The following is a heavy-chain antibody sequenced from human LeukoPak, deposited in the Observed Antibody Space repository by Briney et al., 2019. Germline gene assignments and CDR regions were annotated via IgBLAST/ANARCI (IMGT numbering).Heavy chain of an antibody. CDR2: IYPSGNT. Sequence: GGSLRLSCAASGFTVSSNYMSWVRLAPGKGLEWVSLIYPSGNTYYADSVKGRFTISRDNSKNTLYLQMSSLRAEDTAVYYCASPTSGQSFDIWGQGTMVTVSS. CDR3: ASPTSGQSFDI. V-gene: IGHV3-53*01. CDR1: GFTVSSNY. J-gene: IGHJ3*02. D-gene: IGHD6-19*01.